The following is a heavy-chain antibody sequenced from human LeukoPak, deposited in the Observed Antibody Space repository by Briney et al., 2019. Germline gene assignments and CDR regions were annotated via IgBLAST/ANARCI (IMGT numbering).Heavy chain of an antibody. CDR3: ARYCGGDCYSTDAFDI. CDR1: GGSFSGCY. CDR2: INHSGST. Sequence: SETLCLTCAVYGGSFSGCYWSWIRQPPGKGLEWIGEINHSGSTNYNPSLKSRVTISVDTSKNQFSLKLSSVTAADTAVYYCARYCGGDCYSTDAFDIWGQGTMVSVSS. V-gene: IGHV4-34*01. D-gene: IGHD2-21*02. J-gene: IGHJ3*02.